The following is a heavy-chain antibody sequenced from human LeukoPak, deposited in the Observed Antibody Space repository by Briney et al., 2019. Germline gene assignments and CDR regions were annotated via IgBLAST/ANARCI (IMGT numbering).Heavy chain of an antibody. CDR1: GSTFSSYA. D-gene: IGHD6-19*01. CDR2: ISGSGGST. CDR3: AKDLRLRIAVAGTGGGY. Sequence: GGSLRLSCAASGSTFSSYAMSWVRQAPGKGLEWVSAISGSGGSTYYADSVKGRFTISRDNSKNTLYLQMNSLRAEDTAVYYCAKDLRLRIAVAGTGGGYWGQGTLVTVSS. J-gene: IGHJ4*02. V-gene: IGHV3-23*01.